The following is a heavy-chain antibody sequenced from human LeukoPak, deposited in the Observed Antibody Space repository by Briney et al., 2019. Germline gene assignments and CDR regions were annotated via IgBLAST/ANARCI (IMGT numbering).Heavy chain of an antibody. Sequence: GGSLRLSCAASGFTFSSYAMHWVRQAPGKGLEWVAVISYDGSNKYYADSVKGRFTISRDNSKNTLYLQMNSLRAEDTAVYYCARGRYYYGSGSYKFDPWGQGTLVTVSS. J-gene: IGHJ5*02. D-gene: IGHD3-10*01. CDR1: GFTFSSYA. CDR2: ISYDGSNK. V-gene: IGHV3-30-3*01. CDR3: ARGRYYYGSGSYKFDP.